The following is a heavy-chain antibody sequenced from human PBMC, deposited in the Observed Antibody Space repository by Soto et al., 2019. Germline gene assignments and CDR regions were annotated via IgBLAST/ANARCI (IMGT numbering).Heavy chain of an antibody. J-gene: IGHJ4*02. Sequence: GGSLRLSCVVPGSIFIGYGMHWVRQAPGKGLEWVAVIWHDGSEIYYADSVKGRFTISRDNSKNTLYLQMNSLRAEDTAVYYCAKVSDYDFWSGYYVDYWGQGTLVTVSS. V-gene: IGHV3-33*06. D-gene: IGHD3-3*01. CDR3: AKVSDYDFWSGYYVDY. CDR2: IWHDGSEI. CDR1: GSIFIGYG.